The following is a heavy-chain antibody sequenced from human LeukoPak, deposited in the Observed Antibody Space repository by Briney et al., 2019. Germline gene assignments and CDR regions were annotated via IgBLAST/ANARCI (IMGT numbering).Heavy chain of an antibody. CDR3: VRYSYGNDYFDY. V-gene: IGHV1-69*06. D-gene: IGHD5-18*01. Sequence: ASVKVSSTASGGTFSSYAISWVRQAPGQGLERMGGIIPIFGTANYAQKFQGRVTITADKSTSTAYMELSSLRSEDTAVYYCVRYSYGNDYFDYWGQGTLVTVSS. CDR1: GGTFSSYA. J-gene: IGHJ4*02. CDR2: IIPIFGTA.